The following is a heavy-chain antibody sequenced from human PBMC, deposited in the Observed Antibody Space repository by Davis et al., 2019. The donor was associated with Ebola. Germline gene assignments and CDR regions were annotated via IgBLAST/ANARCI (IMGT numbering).Heavy chain of an antibody. CDR2: IYYSGST. J-gene: IGHJ4*02. V-gene: IGHV4-59*01. CDR3: ARLGDTFLFDY. Sequence: MPSETLSLTCTVSGGSISSYYWSWIRQPPGKGLEWIGYIYYSGSTNYNPSLKSRVTISVDTSKNQFFLKLSSVTAADTAVYYCARLGDTFLFDYWGQGTLVTVSS. D-gene: IGHD5-18*01. CDR1: GGSISSYY.